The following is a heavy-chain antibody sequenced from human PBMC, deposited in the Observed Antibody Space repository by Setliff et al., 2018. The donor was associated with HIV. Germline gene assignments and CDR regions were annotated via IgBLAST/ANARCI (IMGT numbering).Heavy chain of an antibody. D-gene: IGHD3-3*01. V-gene: IGHV4-59*11. CDR1: GGSISSHY. Sequence: KPSETLSLTCTVSGGSISSHYWSWIRQPPGKGLEWIGFISYSGSPNSNPSLKSRVTISVDTSKNQFSLKLSSVTAADTAVYYCARGFLSIFGVVSYFDYWGQGTLVTVSS. CDR2: ISYSGSP. CDR3: ARGFLSIFGVVSYFDY. J-gene: IGHJ4*02.